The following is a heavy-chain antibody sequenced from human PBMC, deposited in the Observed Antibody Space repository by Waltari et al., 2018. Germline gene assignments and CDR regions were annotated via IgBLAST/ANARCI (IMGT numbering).Heavy chain of an antibody. V-gene: IGHV4-39*01. CDR1: GGSIRSSSNY. Sequence: QLQLQESGPGLVKPSETLSLTCPVSGGSIRSSSNYWGWIRQPPGRGLEWIGSLFYSGSTDYNPSLKSRVTISADTSKNQFSLRLSFVTAADTAVYYCAKSGTDYGSGSYYKDWGHGTLVTVSS. D-gene: IGHD3-10*01. CDR3: AKSGTDYGSGSYYKD. CDR2: LFYSGST. J-gene: IGHJ4*01.